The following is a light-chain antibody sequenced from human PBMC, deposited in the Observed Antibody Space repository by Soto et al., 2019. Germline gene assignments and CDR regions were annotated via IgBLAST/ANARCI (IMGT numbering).Light chain of an antibody. Sequence: QSVLTQPPSASGTPGQGVAISCSGSSSNIGSNYVYWYQQLPGTAPKLLICRNDQRPSGVPDRFSGSKSGTSASLALSGLRSEDEADYYCAAWDDSLSRYVFGTGTKVTV. CDR2: RND. CDR1: SSNIGSNY. J-gene: IGLJ1*01. V-gene: IGLV1-47*01. CDR3: AAWDDSLSRYV.